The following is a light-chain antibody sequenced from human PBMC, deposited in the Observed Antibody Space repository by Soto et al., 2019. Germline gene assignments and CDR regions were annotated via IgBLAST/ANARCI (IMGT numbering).Light chain of an antibody. CDR3: LQDFAYPLT. Sequence: AIQMTQSPSSLSASVGDRVTITCRASQGVRNDVGWYQQKPGKAPRLLIYAASTLQSGVPSRFSGSQSATDFTLTISRLPPEDFATYYCLQDFAYPLTFGGGTKVEIK. CDR1: QGVRND. V-gene: IGKV1-6*01. CDR2: AAS. J-gene: IGKJ4*01.